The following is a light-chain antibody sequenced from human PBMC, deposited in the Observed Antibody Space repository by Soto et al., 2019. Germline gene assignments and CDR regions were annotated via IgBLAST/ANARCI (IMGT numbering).Light chain of an antibody. V-gene: IGKV3-15*01. CDR1: QSLSSN. J-gene: IGKJ4*01. Sequence: EIVMTQSPATLSVSPGERATLSCRASQSLSSNLAWYQQKPGQAPRLLIYGASTRATGIPARFSGSGSGTESTLTISSLQSEDFAVYYCQQYNDWPRRLPSGGGTKVEIK. CDR2: GAS. CDR3: QQYNDWPRRLP.